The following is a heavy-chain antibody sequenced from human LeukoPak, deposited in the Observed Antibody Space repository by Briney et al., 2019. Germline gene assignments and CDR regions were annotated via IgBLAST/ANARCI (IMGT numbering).Heavy chain of an antibody. V-gene: IGHV3-23*01. D-gene: IGHD2-2*02. CDR3: AKDISCSSTSCYRAYYFDY. J-gene: IGHJ4*02. CDR1: GFTFSSYA. Sequence: GGSLRLSCAASGFTFSSYAMSWVRQAPGKGLEWVSAISSSGGSTYYADSVKGGFTISRDNSNNTLYLQMNSLRAEDTAVYYCAKDISCSSTSCYRAYYFDYWGQGTLVTVSS. CDR2: ISSSGGST.